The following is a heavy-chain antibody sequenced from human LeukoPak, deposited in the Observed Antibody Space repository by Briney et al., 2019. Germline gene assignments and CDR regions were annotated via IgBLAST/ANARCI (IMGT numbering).Heavy chain of an antibody. Sequence: FLTLSCTAPGFTTPSLLTWVRRSPGNRLKGLANIDRDGRVQHYVDSVEGRFTISRDSAKNSLALQMHSLRAEDTAVYYCTGGRDKVLSGEYYYYMDVWGTGTTVTVSS. J-gene: IGHJ6*03. CDR3: TGGRDKVLSGEYYYYMDV. D-gene: IGHD2/OR15-2a*01. V-gene: IGHV3-7*01. CDR2: IDRDGRVQ. CDR1: GFTTPSL.